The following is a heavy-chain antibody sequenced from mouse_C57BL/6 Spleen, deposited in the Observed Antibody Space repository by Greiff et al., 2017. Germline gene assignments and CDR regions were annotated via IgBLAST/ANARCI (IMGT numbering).Heavy chain of an antibody. J-gene: IGHJ2*01. CDR2: IYPRSGNT. D-gene: IGHD2-4*01. CDR3: ARSGDYDGFDY. V-gene: IGHV1-81*01. CDR1: GYTFTSYG. Sequence: QVQLQQSGAELARPGASVKLSCKASGYTFTSYGISWVKQRTGQGLEWIGEIYPRSGNTYSNEKFKGKATLTADKSSSTAYMELRSLTSEDSAVYFCARSGDYDGFDYWGQGTTLTVSS.